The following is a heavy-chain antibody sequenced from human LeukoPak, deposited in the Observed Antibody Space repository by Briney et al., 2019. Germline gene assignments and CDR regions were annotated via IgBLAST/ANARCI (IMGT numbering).Heavy chain of an antibody. V-gene: IGHV4-59*01. CDR3: ARYRQGTSGNDY. D-gene: IGHD2-8*01. Sequence: PSETLSLTCTVSGGSISGYYWSWIRQPPGKGLGWIGYIYYSGSTKYNPSLKSRVSFSVDTSKNQFSLRLTSVTAADTAVYYCARYRQGTSGNDYWGQGTLVTVSS. J-gene: IGHJ4*02. CDR2: IYYSGST. CDR1: GGSISGYY.